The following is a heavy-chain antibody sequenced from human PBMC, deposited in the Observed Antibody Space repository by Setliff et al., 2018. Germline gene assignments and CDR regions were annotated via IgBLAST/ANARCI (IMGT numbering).Heavy chain of an antibody. CDR3: ARNWVTAQHYYYGMDV. Sequence: PGGSLRLSCVASGFTSSNYGMHWVRQAPGKGLEWVALIWNDGSSKFYGDSVKGRFTISRDNSKNTLYLQMDSLRAEDTAVYYCARNWVTAQHYYYGMDVWGQGTTVTVSS. V-gene: IGHV3-33*01. J-gene: IGHJ6*02. D-gene: IGHD2-21*02. CDR1: GFTSSNYG. CDR2: IWNDGSSK.